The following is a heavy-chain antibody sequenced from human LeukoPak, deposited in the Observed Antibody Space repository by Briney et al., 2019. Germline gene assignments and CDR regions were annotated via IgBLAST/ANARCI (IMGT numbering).Heavy chain of an antibody. Sequence: GGSLRLSCAASGFTFSSYSMNWVRQAPGKGLEWVSSISSSSSYIYYADSVKGRFTISRDNAKNSLYLQMNSLRAEDTAVYYCARAGATVTTLIDYWGQGTLVTVSS. CDR3: ARAGATVTTLIDY. CDR2: ISSSSSYI. CDR1: GFTFSSYS. D-gene: IGHD4-17*01. J-gene: IGHJ4*02. V-gene: IGHV3-21*01.